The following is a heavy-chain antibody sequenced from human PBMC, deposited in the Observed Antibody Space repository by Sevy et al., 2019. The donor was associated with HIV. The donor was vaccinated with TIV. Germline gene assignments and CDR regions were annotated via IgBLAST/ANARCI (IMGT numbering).Heavy chain of an antibody. Sequence: GGSLRLSCAASGFTFSDYYMSWIRQAPGKGLDWISYISSSGNIINYGDSVKGRFTISRDNTRKSLSLQMNSLRVEDTAVYYCVRVAFGEVFHERVGEGKTPDQAFDYWGQGILVTVSS. V-gene: IGHV3-11*01. CDR2: ISSSGNII. J-gene: IGHJ4*02. D-gene: IGHD3-10*01. CDR1: GFTFSDYY. CDR3: VRVAFGEVFHERVGEGKTPDQAFDY.